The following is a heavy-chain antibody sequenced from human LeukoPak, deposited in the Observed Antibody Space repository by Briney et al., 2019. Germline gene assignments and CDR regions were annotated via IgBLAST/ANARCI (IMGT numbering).Heavy chain of an antibody. CDR3: ARSRDYDILTGYRYYYMDV. CDR2: IYYSGST. CDR1: GGSISSYY. D-gene: IGHD3-9*01. V-gene: IGHV4-59*01. J-gene: IGHJ6*03. Sequence: PSETLSLTCTVSGGSISSYYWSWIRQPPGKGLEWIGYIYYSGSTNYNPSLKSRVTISVDTSKNQFSLKLSSVTAADTAVYYCARSRDYDILTGYRYYYMDVWGKGTTVTVSS.